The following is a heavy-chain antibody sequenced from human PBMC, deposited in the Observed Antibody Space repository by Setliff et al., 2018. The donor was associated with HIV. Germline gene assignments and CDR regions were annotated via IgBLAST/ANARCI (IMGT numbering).Heavy chain of an antibody. Sequence: PGGSLRLSCAASGFTFSSYWMSWVRQAPGKGLEWVGFIGSKARGATTEYAASVKGRFTISRDDSKSIAYLQMNSLKTEDTAVYYCTRAYYNFWSGLHKYYYYYMDVWGKGTTVTVSS. CDR3: TRAYYNFWSGLHKYYYYYMDV. V-gene: IGHV3-49*04. CDR1: GFTFSSYW. CDR2: IGSKARGATT. D-gene: IGHD3-3*01. J-gene: IGHJ6*03.